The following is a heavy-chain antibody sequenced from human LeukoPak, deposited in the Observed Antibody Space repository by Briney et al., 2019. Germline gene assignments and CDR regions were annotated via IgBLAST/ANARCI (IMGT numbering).Heavy chain of an antibody. CDR2: IYYSGST. Sequence: SEALSPTCTVFGGSISSYYWSWIRQPPGKGLEWIGYIYYSGSTNYKSSLKSRATISVDTSKKQFSLKLSSVTAADTAVYYCARRYDFWSGYPPPLDYWGQGTLVTVSS. J-gene: IGHJ4*02. D-gene: IGHD3-3*01. CDR3: ARRYDFWSGYPPPLDY. V-gene: IGHV4-59*12. CDR1: GGSISSYY.